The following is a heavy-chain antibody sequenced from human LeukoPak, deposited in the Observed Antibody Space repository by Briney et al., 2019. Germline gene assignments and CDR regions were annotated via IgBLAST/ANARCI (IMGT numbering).Heavy chain of an antibody. V-gene: IGHV3-21*01. CDR1: GFTFSSYS. CDR3: ARIIRGCSSTSCYPSDY. D-gene: IGHD2-2*01. Sequence: PGGSLRLSCAASGFTFSSYSMNWVRQAPGKGLEWVSSISSSSSYIYYADSVKGRFTISRDNAKNSLYLQMNSLRAEDTAVYYCARIIRGCSSTSCYPSDYWGQGTLVTVSS. J-gene: IGHJ4*02. CDR2: ISSSSSYI.